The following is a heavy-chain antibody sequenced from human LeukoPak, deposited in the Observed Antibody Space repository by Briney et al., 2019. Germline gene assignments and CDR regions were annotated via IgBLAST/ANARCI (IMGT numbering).Heavy chain of an antibody. CDR2: INHSGST. J-gene: IGHJ5*02. V-gene: IGHV4-34*01. D-gene: IGHD3-22*01. Sequence: SETLSLTCTVSGDSVTNDFFWGWVRQPPGKGLEWIGEINHSGSTNYNPSLKSRVTISVDTSKNQFSLKLSSVTAADTAVYYCARGLYYYDSSGYYYSPWGQGTLVTVSS. CDR3: ARGLYYYDSSGYYYSP. CDR1: GDSVTNDFF.